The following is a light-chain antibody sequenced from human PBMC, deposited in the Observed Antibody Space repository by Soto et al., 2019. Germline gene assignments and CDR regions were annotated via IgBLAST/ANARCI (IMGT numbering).Light chain of an antibody. V-gene: IGLV2-14*01. CDR3: TSYTTSSTLV. CDR1: NNDVGSYNF. Sequence: QSALTQPASVSGSPGQSITISCTGTNNDVGSYNFVSWYQQHPGKVPKLVIYEVRNRPSGVSNRFSGSKSGNTASLTISGLQAEDEADYYCTSYTTSSTLVFGGGTKVTVL. CDR2: EVR. J-gene: IGLJ2*01.